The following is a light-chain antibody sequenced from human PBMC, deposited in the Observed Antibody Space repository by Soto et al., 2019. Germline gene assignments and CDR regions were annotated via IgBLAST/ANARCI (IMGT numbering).Light chain of an antibody. CDR2: AAS. J-gene: IGKJ1*01. CDR3: QQSYSTPA. V-gene: IGKV1-39*01. Sequence: DIQMTQSPSSLSASVGDRVTITCRTSQSISRYLNWYQLKPGKAPRLLIYAASSLQSGVPSRFSGSGSETDFTLTISSLQPEDFATYYCQQSYSTPAFGQGTKVEIK. CDR1: QSISRY.